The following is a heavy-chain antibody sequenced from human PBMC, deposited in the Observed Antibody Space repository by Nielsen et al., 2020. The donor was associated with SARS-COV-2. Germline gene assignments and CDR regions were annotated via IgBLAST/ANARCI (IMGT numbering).Heavy chain of an antibody. Sequence: SETLSLTCAVYGGSFSGYYWSWIRQPPGKGLEWIGEINHSGSTNYNPSLKSRVTISVDTSKNQFSLKLSSVTAADTAVYYCARGPYYDSSDYYIYYFDYWGQGTLVTVSS. CDR2: INHSGST. CDR1: GGSFSGYY. J-gene: IGHJ4*02. V-gene: IGHV4-34*01. CDR3: ARGPYYDSSDYYIYYFDY. D-gene: IGHD3-22*01.